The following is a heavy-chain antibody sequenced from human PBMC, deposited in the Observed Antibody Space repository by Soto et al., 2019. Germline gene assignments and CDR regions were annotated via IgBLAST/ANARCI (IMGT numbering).Heavy chain of an antibody. CDR1: GGSVSSYS. J-gene: IGHJ4*02. CDR3: ARVGDSSGYSRYYFDY. Sequence: SETLSLTCTVSGGSVSSYSWNWIRQPPGKGLEWIGHIIYSGNTNYKPSLKSRVTISIDMSKNQFSLKLNSVTAADTAVYYCARVGDSSGYSRYYFDYWGQGTLVTVSS. V-gene: IGHV4-59*02. CDR2: IIYSGNT. D-gene: IGHD3-22*01.